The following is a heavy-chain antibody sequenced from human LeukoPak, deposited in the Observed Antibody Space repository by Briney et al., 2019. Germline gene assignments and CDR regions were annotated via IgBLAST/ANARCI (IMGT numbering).Heavy chain of an antibody. V-gene: IGHV4-39*01. CDR2: LYYDGNT. CDR1: GDSIKTPFSH. CDR3: GKVVCGDCQPTGYWVDP. J-gene: IGHJ5*02. Sequence: KPSATLSLTCSVSGDSIKTPFSHWVWIRQAPGKGLEWVGGLYYDGNTYYNPSLKTRLLISGDTSANQFSLEVTSVTAADTAVYYCGKVVCGDCQPTGYWVDPWGQGTLVIVSS. D-gene: IGHD2-21*02.